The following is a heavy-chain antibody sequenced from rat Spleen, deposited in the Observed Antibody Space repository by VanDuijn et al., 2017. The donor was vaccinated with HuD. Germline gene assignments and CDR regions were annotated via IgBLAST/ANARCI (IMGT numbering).Heavy chain of an antibody. CDR3: ARSDGVHYFLPFAD. CDR1: GHSITNGYR. D-gene: IGHD1-12*02. CDR2: INSAGTT. Sequence: EVQLQESGPGLVKPSQSLSLTCSVTGHSITNGYRWNWIRKFPGNKLEWMGYINSAGTTIYSPSLKSRISITRDTSKNQFFLQVNSVTTDDTATYYCARSDGVHYFLPFADWGQGSLVTVSS. V-gene: IGHV3-3*01. J-gene: IGHJ3*01.